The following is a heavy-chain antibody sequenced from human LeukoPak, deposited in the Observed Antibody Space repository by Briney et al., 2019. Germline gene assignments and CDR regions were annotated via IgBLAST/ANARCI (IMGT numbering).Heavy chain of an antibody. CDR1: GFILNTYS. Sequence: GGSLRLSCAASGFILNTYSMNWVRQAPGKGLEWVSFIYSGSTHYSDSVKGRFTISRDNSKNTLYLQMTSLRAEDTAVYYCARRAGAYSHPYDYWGQGALVTVSS. J-gene: IGHJ4*02. CDR3: ARRAGAYSHPYDY. V-gene: IGHV3-53*01. D-gene: IGHD4/OR15-4a*01. CDR2: IYSGST.